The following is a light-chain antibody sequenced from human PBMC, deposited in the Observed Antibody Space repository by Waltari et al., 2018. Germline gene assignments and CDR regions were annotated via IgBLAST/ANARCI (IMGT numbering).Light chain of an antibody. CDR3: QSYDSSLSGSV. J-gene: IGLJ2*01. V-gene: IGLV1-40*01. Sequence: QSGLTQPPPVSGAPGQRVTIPCTGSSSNIGAGHDVPWYQLLPGPPPKLLIYGNSKRPSGVPDRFSGSKSGTSASLAITGLQAEDEADYYCQSYDSSLSGSVFGGGTKLTVL. CDR1: SSNIGAGHD. CDR2: GNS.